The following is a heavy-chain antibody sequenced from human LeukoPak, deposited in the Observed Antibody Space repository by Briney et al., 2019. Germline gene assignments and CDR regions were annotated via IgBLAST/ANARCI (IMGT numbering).Heavy chain of an antibody. CDR3: ARHSYYDFWSGYSNWFDP. CDR2: IYYSGST. Sequence: SETLSLTCTVSGGSISSYYWSWIRQPPGKGLEWIGYIYYSGSTNYNPSLKSRVTISVDTSKNQFSLKLSSVTAADTAVYYCARHSYYDFWSGYSNWFDPWGQGTLVTVSS. V-gene: IGHV4-59*08. J-gene: IGHJ5*02. CDR1: GGSISSYY. D-gene: IGHD3-3*01.